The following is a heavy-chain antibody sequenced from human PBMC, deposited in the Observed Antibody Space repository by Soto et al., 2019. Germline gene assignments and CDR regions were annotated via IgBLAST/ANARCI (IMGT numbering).Heavy chain of an antibody. CDR1: GGSISSYY. CDR3: ARLALRYFDWSTPYYFDY. J-gene: IGHJ4*02. Sequence: SETLSLTCTVSGGSISSYYWSWIRQPPGKGLEWIGYIYYSGSTNYNPSLKSRVTISVDTSKNQFSLKLSSVTAADTAVYYCARLALRYFDWSTPYYFDYWGQGTLVTVSS. V-gene: IGHV4-59*08. D-gene: IGHD3-9*01. CDR2: IYYSGST.